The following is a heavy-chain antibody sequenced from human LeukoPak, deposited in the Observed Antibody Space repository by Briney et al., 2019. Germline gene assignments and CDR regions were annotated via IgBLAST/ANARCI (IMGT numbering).Heavy chain of an antibody. CDR2: IYTSGST. J-gene: IGHJ5*02. CDR1: GGSIGSYY. V-gene: IGHV4-4*07. D-gene: IGHD3-22*01. CDR3: ARNDYYDSSGYYPGWFDP. Sequence: SETLSLTCTVSGGSIGSYYWSWIRQPPGKGLEWIGRIYTSGSTNYSPSLKSRVTVSVDTSRNQFSLKLTSLTAADTAVYYCARNDYYDSSGYYPGWFDPWGQGTLVTVSS.